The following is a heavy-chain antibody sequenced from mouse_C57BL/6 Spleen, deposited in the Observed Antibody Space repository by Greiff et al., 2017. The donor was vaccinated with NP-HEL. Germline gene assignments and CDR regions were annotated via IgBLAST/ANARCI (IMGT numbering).Heavy chain of an antibody. D-gene: IGHD2-3*01. Sequence: EVQLVESEGGLVQPGSSMKHSCTASGFTFSDYYMAWVRQVPEKGLEWVANINYDGSSTYYLDSLKSRFIISRDNAKNILYLQMSSLKSEDTATYYCARDGDGYYNYAMDYWGQGTSVTVSS. CDR1: GFTFSDYY. J-gene: IGHJ4*01. CDR3: ARDGDGYYNYAMDY. V-gene: IGHV5-16*01. CDR2: INYDGSST.